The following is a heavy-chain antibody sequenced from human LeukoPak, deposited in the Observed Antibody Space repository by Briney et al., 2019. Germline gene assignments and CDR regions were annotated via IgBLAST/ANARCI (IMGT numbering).Heavy chain of an antibody. CDR3: ARDLRYDSSGYYYASGYYFDY. V-gene: IGHV4-38-2*02. D-gene: IGHD3-22*01. CDR1: GGSISSYY. J-gene: IGHJ4*02. Sequence: PSETLSLTCTVSGGSISSYYWSWIRQPPGKGLEWIGSIYHSGSTYYNPSLKSRVTISVDTSKNQFSLKLSSVTAADTAVYYCARDLRYDSSGYYYASGYYFDYWGQGTLVTVSS. CDR2: IYHSGST.